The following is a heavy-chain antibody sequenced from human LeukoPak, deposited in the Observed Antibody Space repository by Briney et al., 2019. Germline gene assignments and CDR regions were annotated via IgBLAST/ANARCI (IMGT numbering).Heavy chain of an antibody. D-gene: IGHD3-3*01. V-gene: IGHV4-4*07. J-gene: IGHJ6*03. CDR1: GGSISSYY. CDR3: ARIPNWIFGNYYYYMDV. CDR2: IYTSGST. Sequence: PSETLSLTCTVSGGSISSYYWSWIRQPAGKGLEWIGRIYTSGSTNYNPSLKSRVTISVDTSKNQFSLKLSSVTAADTAVYYCARIPNWIFGNYYYYMDVWGKGTTVTVSS.